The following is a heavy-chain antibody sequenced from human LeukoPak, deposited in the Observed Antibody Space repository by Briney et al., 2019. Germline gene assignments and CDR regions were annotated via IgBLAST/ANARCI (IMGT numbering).Heavy chain of an antibody. Sequence: GESLKISCKGSGYSFTSYWIGWVRQMPGKGLEWMGIIYPDDSDTRYSPSFQGQVTISADKSISTAYLQWSSLKASDTAMYYCARHVTTVTTPVGYWGQGTLVTVSS. D-gene: IGHD4-17*01. CDR1: GYSFTSYW. J-gene: IGHJ4*02. CDR3: ARHVTTVTTPVGY. CDR2: IYPDDSDT. V-gene: IGHV5-51*01.